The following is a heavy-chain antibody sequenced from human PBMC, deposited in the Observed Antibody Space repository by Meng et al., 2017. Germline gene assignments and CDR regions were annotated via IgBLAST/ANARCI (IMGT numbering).Heavy chain of an antibody. D-gene: IGHD1-14*01. CDR2: IYSGGST. CDR3: ARDRTGVSYAFDI. J-gene: IGHJ3*02. CDR1: GFTVSSNY. V-gene: IGHV3-53*01. Sequence: GESLKISCAASGFTVSSNYMSWVRQAPGKGLEWVSVIYSGGSTYYADSVKGRFTISRDNSKNTLYLQMNSLRAEDTAVYYCARDRTGVSYAFDIWGQGTMVTGSS.